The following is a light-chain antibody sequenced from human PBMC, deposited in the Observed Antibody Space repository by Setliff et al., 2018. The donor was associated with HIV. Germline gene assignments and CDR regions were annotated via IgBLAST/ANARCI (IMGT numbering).Light chain of an antibody. J-gene: IGLJ1*01. CDR2: GVT. V-gene: IGLV2-23*02. CDR3: CSYAGSSTYV. Sequence: QSVLTQPASVSGSPGQSITIPCTGTSSDVGNYNLVSWYQQHPGTAPKLIIYGVTKRASGVSNRFSGSKSGNTASLTISGLQAEDESDYYCCSYAGSSTYVFGSGTKVTVL. CDR1: SSDVGNYNL.